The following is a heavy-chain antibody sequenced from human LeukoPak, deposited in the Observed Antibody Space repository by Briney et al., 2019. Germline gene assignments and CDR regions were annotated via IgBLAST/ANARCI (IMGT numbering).Heavy chain of an antibody. CDR2: ISAYNGNT. J-gene: IGHJ5*02. CDR3: ARDSRLDNWFDP. Sequence: GASVKVSCKASGYTFTGYYMHWVRQAPGQGLEWMGWISAYNGNTNYAQKLQGRVTMTTDTSTSTAYMELRSLRSDDTAVYYCARDSRLDNWFDPWGQGTLVTVSS. V-gene: IGHV1-18*04. CDR1: GYTFTGYY.